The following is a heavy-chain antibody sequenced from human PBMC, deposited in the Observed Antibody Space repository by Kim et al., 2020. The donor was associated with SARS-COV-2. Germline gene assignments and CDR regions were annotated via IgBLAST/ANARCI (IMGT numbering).Heavy chain of an antibody. CDR2: ISGSGGST. CDR3: AKSYLAVYGLWDGRDWYFDL. Sequence: GGSLRLSCAASGFTFSSYAMSWVRQAPGKGLEWVSAISGSGGSTYYADSVKGRFTISRDNSKNTLYLQMNSLRAEDTAVYYCAKSYLAVYGLWDGRDWYFDLWGRGTLVTVSS. CDR1: GFTFSSYA. J-gene: IGHJ2*01. V-gene: IGHV3-23*01. D-gene: IGHD3-16*01.